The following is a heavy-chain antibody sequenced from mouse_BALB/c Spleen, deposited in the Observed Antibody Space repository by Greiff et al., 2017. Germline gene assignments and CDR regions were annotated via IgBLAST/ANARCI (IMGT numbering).Heavy chain of an antibody. CDR1: GFTFTDYY. D-gene: IGHD2-1*01. Sequence: EVMLVESGGGLVQPGGSLRLSCATSGFTFTDYYMSWVRQPPGKALEWLGFIRNKANGYTTEYSASVKGRFTISRDNSQSILYIQMNTLRAEDSATYYCARYLLWSFYWYFDVWGAGTTVTVSS. J-gene: IGHJ1*01. CDR2: IRNKANGYTT. CDR3: ARYLLWSFYWYFDV. V-gene: IGHV7-3*02.